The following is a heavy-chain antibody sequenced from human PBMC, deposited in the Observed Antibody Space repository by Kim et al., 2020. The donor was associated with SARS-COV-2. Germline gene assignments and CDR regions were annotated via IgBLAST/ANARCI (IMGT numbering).Heavy chain of an antibody. J-gene: IGHJ6*03. CDR2: ISWNSGSI. CDR3: ARNMWADVVTAVDV. CDR1: GFTFADYA. V-gene: IGHV3-9*01. Sequence: SLRLSCAVSGFTFADYAMHWVRQAPGKGLEWVSGISWNSGSIGYADSVKGRFTISRDNAKSSLYLQMNSLRGEDTALYYCARNMWADVVTAVDVWGKGARVLVSS. D-gene: IGHD2-21*02.